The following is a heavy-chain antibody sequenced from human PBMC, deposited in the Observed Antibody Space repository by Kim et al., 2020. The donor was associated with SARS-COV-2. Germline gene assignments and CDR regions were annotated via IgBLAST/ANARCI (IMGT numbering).Heavy chain of an antibody. CDR2: LSWSSYNL. CDR1: GFNFGDYA. D-gene: IGHD6-19*01. Sequence: GGSLRLSCLASGFNFGDYAMHWVRQRPGKGLEWVSGLSWSSYNLGYVDSVMGRFTISRDNAKNSLYLQMASLRPEDTVVYYCVRGTDNSPFVAGRWGQGTLVTVTS. V-gene: IGHV3-9*01. J-gene: IGHJ4*02. CDR3: VRGTDNSPFVAGR.